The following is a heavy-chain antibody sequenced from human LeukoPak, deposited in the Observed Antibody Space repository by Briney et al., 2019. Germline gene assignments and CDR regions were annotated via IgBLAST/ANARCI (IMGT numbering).Heavy chain of an antibody. CDR3: AKAVAAAGTDYFDY. D-gene: IGHD6-13*01. J-gene: IGHJ4*02. CDR1: GFTLDDYA. CDR2: ISWNSGSI. Sequence: GGSLRLSCAASGFTLDDYAMHWVRQAPGKGLEGVSGISWNSGSIGYADSVKGRFTISRDNAKNSLYLQMNSLRAEDMALYYCAKAVAAAGTDYFDYWGQGTLVTVSS. V-gene: IGHV3-9*03.